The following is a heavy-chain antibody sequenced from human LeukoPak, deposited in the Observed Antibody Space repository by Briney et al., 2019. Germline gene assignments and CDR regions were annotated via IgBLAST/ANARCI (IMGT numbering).Heavy chain of an antibody. V-gene: IGHV4-38-2*02. CDR1: GYSINRGYY. D-gene: IGHD2-15*01. CDR2: IYHSGST. CDR3: ARHIVVVVAATDRHVYFDY. Sequence: SETLSLTCTVSGYSINRGYYWGWIRQPPGKGLEWIGSIYHSGSTYYNPFLKSRVTISVDTSKNQFSLKLSSVTAADTAVYYCARHIVVVVAATDRHVYFDYWGQGTRVTVSS. J-gene: IGHJ4*02.